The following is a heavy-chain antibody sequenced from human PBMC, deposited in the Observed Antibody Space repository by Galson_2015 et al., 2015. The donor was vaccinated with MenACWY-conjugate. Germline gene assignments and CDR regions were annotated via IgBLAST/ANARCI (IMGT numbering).Heavy chain of an antibody. D-gene: IGHD2-2*01. CDR3: ARGIGQQPAATPDVFDI. V-gene: IGHV3-33*01. CDR2: IWYDGSKK. Sequence: SLRLSCAASGFTFRSYGMHWVRQAPGKGLEWVAVIWYDGSKKYYGDSVKDRFTISRDNSENTLSLQMNNLRAEDTAVYYCARGIGQQPAATPDVFDIWGRGTMVAVSP. CDR1: GFTFRSYG. J-gene: IGHJ3*02.